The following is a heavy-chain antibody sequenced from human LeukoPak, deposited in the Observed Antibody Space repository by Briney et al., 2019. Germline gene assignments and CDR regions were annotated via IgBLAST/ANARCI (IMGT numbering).Heavy chain of an antibody. CDR2: INHSGST. D-gene: IGHD1-26*01. V-gene: IGHV4-34*01. J-gene: IGHJ6*03. CDR3: ARHLGATTLYSYYYMDF. CDR1: GGSFSGYY. Sequence: PSETLSLTCAVYGGSFSGYYWSWIRQPPGKGLEWIGEINHSGSTNYDPSLKSRVTISVDPSKSQFSLKLTSVTAADTAVYYCARHLGATTLYSYYYMDFWGKGTPVTVSS.